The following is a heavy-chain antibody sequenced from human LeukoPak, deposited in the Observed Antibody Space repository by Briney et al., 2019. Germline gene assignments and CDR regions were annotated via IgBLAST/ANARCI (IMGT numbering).Heavy chain of an antibody. V-gene: IGHV4-59*01. CDR2: IFYSGST. CDR3: ARARGISNMDV. Sequence: SETLSLTCTVSGGSISSYYWSWIRQPPGKGLEWIGYIFYSGSTNYNPSLKSRVTVSVDTSKTHFSLKLSSVTAADTAVYYCARARGISNMDVWGKGTTVTISS. J-gene: IGHJ6*03. CDR1: GGSISSYY. D-gene: IGHD2-15*01.